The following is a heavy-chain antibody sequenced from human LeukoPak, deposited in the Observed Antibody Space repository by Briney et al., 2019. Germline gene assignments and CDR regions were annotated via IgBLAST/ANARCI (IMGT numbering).Heavy chain of an antibody. D-gene: IGHD1-7*01. V-gene: IGHV6-1*01. J-gene: IGHJ6*03. CDR3: AREGPMEGNWNYVDSSYYYMDV. CDR1: GDSVSSNSAA. CDR2: TYYRSKWYN. Sequence: QTLSLTCAISGDSVSSNSAAWNWIRQSPSRGLEWLGRTYYRSKWYNDYAVSVKSRITINPDTSKNQFSLKLSSVTAADTAVYYCAREGPMEGNWNYVDSSYYYMDVWGKGTTVTVSS.